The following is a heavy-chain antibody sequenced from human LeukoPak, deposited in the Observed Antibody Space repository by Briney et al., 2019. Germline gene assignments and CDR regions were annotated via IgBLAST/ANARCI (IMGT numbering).Heavy chain of an antibody. Sequence: PGGSLRLSCAASGFTFGSYVMHWVRQAPGKGLEWVAFIRYDGSNKYYADSVKGRFTISRDNSKNTLYLQMNSLRAEDTAVYYCATGALGSYRYTTQESFDYWGQGTLVTVSS. D-gene: IGHD3-16*02. CDR2: IRYDGSNK. CDR3: ATGALGSYRYTTQESFDY. CDR1: GFTFGSYV. V-gene: IGHV3-30*02. J-gene: IGHJ4*02.